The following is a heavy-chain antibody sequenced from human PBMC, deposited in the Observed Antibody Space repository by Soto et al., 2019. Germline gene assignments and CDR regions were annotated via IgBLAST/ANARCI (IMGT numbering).Heavy chain of an antibody. V-gene: IGHV1-2*04. J-gene: IGHJ1*01. Sequence: ASVKVSCKASGYTFTGYYMHWVRQAPGQGLEWMGWINPNSGGTNYAQKFQGWVTMTRDTSVSTAYMELSRLRSDDTAVYYCARASSAAAGTEYFQHWGQGTLVTVSS. CDR1: GYTFTGYY. CDR3: ARASSAAAGTEYFQH. CDR2: INPNSGGT. D-gene: IGHD6-13*01.